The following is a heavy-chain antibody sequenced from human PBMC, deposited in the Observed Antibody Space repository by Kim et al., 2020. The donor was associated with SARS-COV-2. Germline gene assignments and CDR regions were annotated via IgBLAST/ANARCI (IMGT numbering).Heavy chain of an antibody. CDR3: AREDYYYDSSGYYPRVVMRYFQH. J-gene: IGHJ1*01. CDR2: ISAYNGNT. Sequence: ASVKVSCKASGYTFTSYGISWVRQAPGQGLEWMGWISAYNGNTNYAQKLQGRVTMTTDTSTSTAYMELRSLRSDDTAVYYCAREDYYYDSSGYYPRVVMRYFQHWGQGTLVTVSS. CDR1: GYTFTSYG. V-gene: IGHV1-18*01. D-gene: IGHD3-22*01.